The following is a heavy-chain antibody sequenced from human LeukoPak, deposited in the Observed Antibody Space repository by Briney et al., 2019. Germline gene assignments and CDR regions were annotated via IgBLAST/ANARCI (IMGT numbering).Heavy chain of an antibody. Sequence: ASVKVSCKASGYIISSDGMNWVRQAPGQGLEWMGIINPSGGSTSYAQKFQGRVTMTRDTSTSTVYMELSSLRSEDTAVYYCARDLDYYGSGSYQAGYYFDYWGQGTLVTVSS. D-gene: IGHD3-10*01. J-gene: IGHJ4*02. CDR3: ARDLDYYGSGSYQAGYYFDY. CDR2: INPSGGST. V-gene: IGHV1-46*01. CDR1: GYIISSDG.